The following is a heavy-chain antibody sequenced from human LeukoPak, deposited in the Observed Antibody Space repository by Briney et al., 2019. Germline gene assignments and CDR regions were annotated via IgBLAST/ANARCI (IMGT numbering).Heavy chain of an antibody. Sequence: ASVKVSCKASGYTFTSYAMNWVRQAPGQGLEWMGWINTNTGNPTYAQGFTGRFVFSLDTSVSTAYLQISSLKAEDTAVYYCARDLSFDIVVNNWFDPWGQGTLVTVSS. CDR3: ARDLSFDIVVNNWFDP. V-gene: IGHV7-4-1*02. D-gene: IGHD2-15*01. CDR2: INTNTGNP. CDR1: GYTFTSYA. J-gene: IGHJ5*02.